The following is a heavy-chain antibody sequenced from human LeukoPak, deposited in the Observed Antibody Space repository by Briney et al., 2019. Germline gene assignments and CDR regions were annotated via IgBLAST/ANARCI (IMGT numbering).Heavy chain of an antibody. D-gene: IGHD5-12*01. CDR1: GFTFSNYS. V-gene: IGHV3-21*01. Sequence: GGSLRLSCAASGFTFSNYSVNWVRQAPGKGLEWVSSISSSSSYIYYADSVKGRFTISRDNAKNSLYLQMNSLRAEDTAVYYCARRGYDYGGWFDPWGQGTLVTVSS. CDR2: ISSSSSYI. CDR3: ARRGYDYGGWFDP. J-gene: IGHJ5*02.